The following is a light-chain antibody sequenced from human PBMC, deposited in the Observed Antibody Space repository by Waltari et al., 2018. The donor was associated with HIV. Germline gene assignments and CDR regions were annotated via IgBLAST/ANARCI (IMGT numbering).Light chain of an antibody. CDR2: DVD. Sequence: AVTQPASVSGLPGQSTTISCTGDDPYFRLYKFVSWYQQHSGKPPRLIRYDVDTRASGVSDRFSGSMSGNTASLTISGLRAEDEGHYYCASFTGDNTVMFGGGTEVTVL. CDR3: ASFTGDNTVM. V-gene: IGLV2-14*03. J-gene: IGLJ3*02. CDR1: DPYFRLYKF.